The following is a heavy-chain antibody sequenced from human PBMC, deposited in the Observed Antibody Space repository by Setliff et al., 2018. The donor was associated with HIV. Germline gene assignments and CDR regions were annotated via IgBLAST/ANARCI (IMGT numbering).Heavy chain of an antibody. CDR3: ARHPDTAMVTY. V-gene: IGHV4-59*08. CDR2: IYYNGHT. D-gene: IGHD5-18*01. CDR1: SGSISPYY. Sequence: SETLSLTCAVSSGSISPYYWSWIRQPPGRGLEWIGFIYYNGHTNYSPSLKSRVTISLDSSKDQFSLKLSSVTAADTAVYYCARHPDTAMVTYWGQGTLVTVSS. J-gene: IGHJ4*02.